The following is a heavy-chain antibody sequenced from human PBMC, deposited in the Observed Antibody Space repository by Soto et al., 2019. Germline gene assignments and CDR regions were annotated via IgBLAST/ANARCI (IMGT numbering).Heavy chain of an antibody. D-gene: IGHD3-9*01. V-gene: IGHV4-59*03. CDR2: IYYSGST. CDR1: GGSISSYY. CDR3: ARTYDILTRYWLDY. J-gene: IGHJ4*02. Sequence: SETLSLTCTVSGGSISSYYWSWIRQPPGKGLEWIGYIYYSGSTNYNPSLKSRVTISVDTSKNQFSLKLSSVTAADTAVYYCARTYDILTRYWLDYWGQGTLVPVSS.